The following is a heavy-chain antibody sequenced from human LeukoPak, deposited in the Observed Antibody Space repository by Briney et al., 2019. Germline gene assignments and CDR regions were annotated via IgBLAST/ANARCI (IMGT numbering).Heavy chain of an antibody. CDR3: ARRGKAAAAGRLDP. CDR1: GGSISSSNW. D-gene: IGHD6-13*01. CDR2: IYHSGST. J-gene: IGHJ5*02. V-gene: IGHV4-4*02. Sequence: PSETLSLTCAVSGGSISSSNWWSWVRQPPGKGLEWIGEIYHSGSTNYNPSLKSRVTISVDKSKNQFSLKLSSVTAADTAVYYCARRGKAAAAGRLDPWGQGTLVTVSS.